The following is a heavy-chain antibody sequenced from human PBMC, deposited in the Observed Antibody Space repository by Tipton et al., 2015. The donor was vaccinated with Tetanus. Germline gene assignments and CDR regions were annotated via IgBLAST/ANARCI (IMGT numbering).Heavy chain of an antibody. D-gene: IGHD1-1*01. CDR3: ARQTLSLERLFKPPDVLDL. J-gene: IGHJ3*01. CDR2: FSYSGSS. CDR1: GDSISSHY. Sequence: TLSLTCTVSGDSISSHYWNWIRQPPGKGLEWIGYFSYSGSSNYNPSLKSRVTISGDTSKNQFSLKLSSVTAADTSLYYCARQTLSLERLFKPPDVLDLWGQGTMVTVSS. V-gene: IGHV4-59*08.